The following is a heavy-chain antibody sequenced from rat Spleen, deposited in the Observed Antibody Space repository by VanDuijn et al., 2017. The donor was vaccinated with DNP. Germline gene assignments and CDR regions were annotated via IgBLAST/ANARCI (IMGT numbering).Heavy chain of an antibody. D-gene: IGHD1-12*02. CDR1: GFTFSTFP. CDR3: ARRFYDGSYYYWYFDF. CDR2: ISDSGGTT. J-gene: IGHJ1*01. Sequence: EVQLVESGGGLLQPGRSMKLSCAASGFTFSTFPMTWVRQAPTKGLEWVATISDSGGTTFHRDSVQDRFTISRDDAKSTLYLQMDSLRSEDTATYYCARRFYDGSYYYWYFDFWGPGTMVTVSS. V-gene: IGHV5-46*01.